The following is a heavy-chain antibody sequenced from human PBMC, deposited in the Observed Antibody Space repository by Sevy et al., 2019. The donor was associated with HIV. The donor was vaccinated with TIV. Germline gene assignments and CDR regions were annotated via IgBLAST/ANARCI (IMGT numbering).Heavy chain of an antibody. CDR2: IKTKTYGGTT. CDR3: TRDLYGSGWFYFDY. D-gene: IGHD6-19*01. CDR1: GFTFSDYA. J-gene: IGHJ4*02. V-gene: IGHV3-49*04. Sequence: GGSLRFSCTASGFTFSDYAMSWVRQAPGKGLEWVGFIKTKTYGGTTEYAASVKGRFIISRDDSKNIAYLQMNSLKTEDTDVYYCTRDLYGSGWFYFDYWGQGTLVTVSS.